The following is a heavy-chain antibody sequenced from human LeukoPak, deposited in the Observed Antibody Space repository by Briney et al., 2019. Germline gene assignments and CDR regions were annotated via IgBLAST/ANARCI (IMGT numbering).Heavy chain of an antibody. V-gene: IGHV4-39*07. CDR3: ARVHTYYYDSSGYYYLEYFQH. CDR2: IYYSGST. D-gene: IGHD3-22*01. J-gene: IGHJ1*01. CDR1: GFTFSSYS. Sequence: GSLRLSCAASGFTFSSYSMNWVRQPPGKGLEWIGSIYYSGSTYYNPSLKSRVTISVDTSKNQFSLKLSSVTAADTAVYYCARVHTYYYDSSGYYYLEYFQHWGQGTLVTVSS.